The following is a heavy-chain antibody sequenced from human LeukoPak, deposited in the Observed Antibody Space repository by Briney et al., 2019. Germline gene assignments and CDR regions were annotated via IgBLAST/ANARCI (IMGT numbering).Heavy chain of an antibody. CDR2: ISYDGSNK. J-gene: IGHJ4*02. D-gene: IGHD2-21*02. CDR3: AKERAYCGGDCFLYYFDY. Sequence: PGGSLRLSCAASGFTFSSYGMHWVRQAPGKGLEWVAVISYDGSNKYYADSVKGRFTISRDNSKNTLYLQMNSLRAEDTAVYYCAKERAYCGGDCFLYYFDYWGQGTLVTVSS. CDR1: GFTFSSYG. V-gene: IGHV3-30*18.